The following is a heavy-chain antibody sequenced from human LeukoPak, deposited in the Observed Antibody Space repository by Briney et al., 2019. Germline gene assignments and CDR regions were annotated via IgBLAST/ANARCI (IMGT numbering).Heavy chain of an antibody. J-gene: IGHJ6*03. Sequence: ASVKVSCKASGYTFTGNFIHWVRQAPGQGLEWMGSINPNNGDTNYAENFQGRVTMTRDTSISTAYMELSSLRSDDTAVYYCAREGIESYYYDSSGYYPAGYYYMDVWGKGTTVTISS. V-gene: IGHV1-2*02. CDR3: AREGIESYYYDSSGYYPAGYYYMDV. D-gene: IGHD3-22*01. CDR1: GYTFTGNF. CDR2: INPNNGDT.